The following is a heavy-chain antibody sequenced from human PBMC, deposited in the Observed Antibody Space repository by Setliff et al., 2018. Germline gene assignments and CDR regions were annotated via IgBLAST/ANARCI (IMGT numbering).Heavy chain of an antibody. CDR1: GFTFSSYS. Sequence: AGGSLRLSCAASGFTFSSYSMNWVRQAPGKGLEWVSYISSSGSTIYYADSVKGRLTISRDNAKNSLYLQMNSLRAEDTAVYYCARANYYDSSGHSVYGMDVWGQGTTVTVSS. CDR2: ISSSGSTI. CDR3: ARANYYDSSGHSVYGMDV. D-gene: IGHD3-22*01. V-gene: IGHV3-48*01. J-gene: IGHJ6*02.